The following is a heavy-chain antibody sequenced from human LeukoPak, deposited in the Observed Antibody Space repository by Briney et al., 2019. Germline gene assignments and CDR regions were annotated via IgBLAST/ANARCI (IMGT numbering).Heavy chain of an antibody. CDR1: GGSISSGGYY. V-gene: IGHV4-30-2*01. Sequence: SETLSLTCAVSGGSISSGGYYWSWIRQPPGKGLEWIGYIYHSGSTYYNPSLKSRVTISVDRSKNQFSLKLSSVTAADTAVYYCARGPTMVRGVIDYWGQGTMVTVSS. CDR2: IYHSGST. J-gene: IGHJ4*02. CDR3: ARGPTMVRGVIDY. D-gene: IGHD3-10*01.